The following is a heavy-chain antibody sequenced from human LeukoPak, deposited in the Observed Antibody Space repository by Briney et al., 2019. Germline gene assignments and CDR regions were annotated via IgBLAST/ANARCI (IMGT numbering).Heavy chain of an antibody. D-gene: IGHD2-2*01. Sequence: ASVKVSCKASGYTFTSYGISWVRQAPGQGLEWMGWMSAYNGNTNYAQKLQGRVTMTTDTSTSTAYMELRSLRSDDTAVYYCARDKYCSSTSCYYSGFDPWGQGTLVTVSS. CDR1: GYTFTSYG. V-gene: IGHV1-18*01. CDR2: MSAYNGNT. J-gene: IGHJ5*02. CDR3: ARDKYCSSTSCYYSGFDP.